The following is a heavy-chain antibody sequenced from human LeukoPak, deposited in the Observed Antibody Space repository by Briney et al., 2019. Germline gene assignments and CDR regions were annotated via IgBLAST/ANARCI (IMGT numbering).Heavy chain of an antibody. CDR1: GFTFSDFY. J-gene: IGHJ5*02. CDR3: ARRRCSTTTCHWFDP. D-gene: IGHD2/OR15-2a*01. CDR2: INNSGGTI. Sequence: GGSLRLSCAASGFTFSDFYMTWIRQAPGKGLEWISHINNSGGTIFYADSVKGRFTISRDNAKNSLYLQMNSLRAEDTAVYYCARRRCSTTTCHWFDPRGQGTLVTVSS. V-gene: IGHV3-11*01.